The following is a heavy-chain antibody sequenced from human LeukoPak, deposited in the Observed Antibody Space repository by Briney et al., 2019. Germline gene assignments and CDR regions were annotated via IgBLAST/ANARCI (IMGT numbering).Heavy chain of an antibody. CDR1: GGTFSSYA. V-gene: IGHV1-69*05. CDR3: ARVTVTLRNYYYYYMDV. D-gene: IGHD4-17*01. Sequence: SVKVSCKASGGTFSSYAISWVRQAPGQGLEWMGGIIPIFGTANYAQKFQGRVTITTDESTSTAYMELSSLRSEDTAVYYCARVTVTLRNYYYYYMDVWGKGTTVTVSS. CDR2: IIPIFGTA. J-gene: IGHJ6*03.